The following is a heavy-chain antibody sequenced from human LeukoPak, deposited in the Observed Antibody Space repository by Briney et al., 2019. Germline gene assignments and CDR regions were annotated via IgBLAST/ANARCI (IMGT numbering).Heavy chain of an antibody. CDR3: ARCLNYYDTSDYYPIVY. CDR2: MNPNSGNT. CDR1: GYTFTSYD. D-gene: IGHD3-22*01. J-gene: IGHJ4*02. Sequence: ASVKVSCKASGYTFTSYDINWVRQATGQGLEWMGWMNPNSGNTGYAQKFQGRVTMTRDTSINTAYLELSRLRSDDAAVYYCARCLNYYDTSDYYPIVYWGQGSLVTVSS. V-gene: IGHV1-8*01.